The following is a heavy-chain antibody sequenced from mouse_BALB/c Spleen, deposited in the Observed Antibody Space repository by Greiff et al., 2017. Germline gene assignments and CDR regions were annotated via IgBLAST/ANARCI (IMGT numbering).Heavy chain of an antibody. CDR1: GYSITSDYA. Sequence: DVQLQESGPGLVKPSQSLSLTCTVTGYSITSDYAWNWIRQFPGNKLEWMGYISYSGSTSYNPSLKSRISITRDTSKNQFFLQLNSVTTEDTATYYCARCYGNYCAMDYWGQGTSVTVSS. D-gene: IGHD2-1*01. J-gene: IGHJ4*01. CDR2: ISYSGST. V-gene: IGHV3-2*02. CDR3: ARCYGNYCAMDY.